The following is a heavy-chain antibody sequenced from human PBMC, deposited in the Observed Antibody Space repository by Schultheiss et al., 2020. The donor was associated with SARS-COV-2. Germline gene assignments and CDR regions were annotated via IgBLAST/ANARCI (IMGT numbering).Heavy chain of an antibody. CDR1: GGSISSSNW. Sequence: GSLRLSCAVSGGSISSSNWWSWVRQPPGKGLEWIGYIYYSGSTNYNPSLKSRVTISVDKSNNQFSLKLSSVTAADTAVYYCARGPTFNTFDYWGQGTRVTVSS. V-gene: IGHV4-4*02. CDR2: IYYSGST. CDR3: ARGPTFNTFDY. J-gene: IGHJ4*02. D-gene: IGHD2/OR15-2a*01.